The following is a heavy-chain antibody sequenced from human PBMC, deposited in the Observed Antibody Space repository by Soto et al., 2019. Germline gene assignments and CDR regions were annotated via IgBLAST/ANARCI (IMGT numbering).Heavy chain of an antibody. CDR1: GFTFTNYA. CDR2: IGVSGAST. Sequence: GGSLRLSCVASGFTFTNYAINWVRPAPGQGLEWVSGIGVSGASTYYADSVKGRFTVSRDNSKNTVYLQMNSLRVEATAVYSCAKGMYNYDSSGYRLFDYWGQGTRVTVSS. V-gene: IGHV3-23*01. CDR3: AKGMYNYDSSGYRLFDY. D-gene: IGHD3-22*01. J-gene: IGHJ4*02.